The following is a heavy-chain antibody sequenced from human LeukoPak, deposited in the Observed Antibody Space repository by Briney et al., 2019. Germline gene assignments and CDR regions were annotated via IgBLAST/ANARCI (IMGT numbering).Heavy chain of an antibody. CDR1: GYSFISYW. D-gene: IGHD6-13*01. CDR3: ARLAAAGKSILNYSSYMDV. Sequence: ESLKISCKGSGYSFISYWIGWVRQTPGKGLEWIGIIYPDDSDTNYSPSFQGQVTISVEKSSTTAYLQWSRLKASDTAIYYSARLAAAGKSILNYSSYMDVWGKGTTVTVSS. CDR2: IYPDDSDT. J-gene: IGHJ6*03. V-gene: IGHV5-51*01.